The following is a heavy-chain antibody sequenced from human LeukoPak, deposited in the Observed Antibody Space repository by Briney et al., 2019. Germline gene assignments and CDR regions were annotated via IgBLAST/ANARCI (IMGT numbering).Heavy chain of an antibody. CDR3: ARLPVTSFYYYMDV. Sequence: PGGSLRLSCTVSGFTFSNFWMSWVRQAPGKGLERVANIKDDGSAKFYLASVEGRFTISRDNAKSSLYLQMNSLRAEDTAVYYCARLPVTSFYYYMDVWGKGTTVTVSS. CDR2: IKDDGSAK. J-gene: IGHJ6*03. D-gene: IGHD4-11*01. CDR1: GFTFSNFW. V-gene: IGHV3-7*01.